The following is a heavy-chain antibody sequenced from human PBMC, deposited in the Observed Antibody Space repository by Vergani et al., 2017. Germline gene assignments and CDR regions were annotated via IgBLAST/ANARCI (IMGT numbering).Heavy chain of an antibody. D-gene: IGHD1-1*01. J-gene: IGHJ4*02. Sequence: QVQLVQSGAEVKKPGASVKVSCKASGYTFTSYYMHWVRQAPGQGLEWMGIINPSGGSTSYAQKFQGRVTMTRDTSTSTVYMELSSLRSEDTAVYYCARDLQLERPKYXFDYWGQGTLVTVSS. CDR3: ARDLQLERPKYXFDY. CDR1: GYTFTSYY. CDR2: INPSGGST. V-gene: IGHV1-46*01.